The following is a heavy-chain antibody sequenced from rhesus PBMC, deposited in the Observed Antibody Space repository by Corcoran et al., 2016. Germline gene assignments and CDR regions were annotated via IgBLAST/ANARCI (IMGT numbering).Heavy chain of an antibody. J-gene: IGHJ5-2*02. Sequence: QVQLQESGPGLVKPSETLSLTCAVSGGSISGGYYWGWIRQHPGKGLGWIGNIYGISAITYYNPSLKSRVTISKDTSKNQFSLKLSSVTAADTAVYYCAREVGSLDVWGRGVLVTVSS. CDR1: GGSISGGYY. D-gene: IGHD1-44*01. V-gene: IGHV4S7*01. CDR2: IYGISAIT. CDR3: AREVGSLDV.